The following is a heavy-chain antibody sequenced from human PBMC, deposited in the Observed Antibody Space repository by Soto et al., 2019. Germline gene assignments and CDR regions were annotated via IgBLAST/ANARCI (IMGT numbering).Heavy chain of an antibody. V-gene: IGHV6-1*01. CDR1: GDSVSSNSAA. CDR2: TYYRSKWYN. CDR3: ARGTDLGYCSSTSCYPNWFGP. Sequence: SQTLSLTCAISGDSVSSNSAAWNWIRQSPSRGLEWLGRTYYRSKWYNDYAVSVKSRITINPDTSKNQFSLQLNSVTPEDTAVYYCARGTDLGYCSSTSCYPNWFGPWGQGTLVTVSS. D-gene: IGHD2-2*01. J-gene: IGHJ5*02.